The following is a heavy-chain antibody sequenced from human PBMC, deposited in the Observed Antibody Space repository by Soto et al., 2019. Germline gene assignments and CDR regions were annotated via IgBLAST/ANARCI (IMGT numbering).Heavy chain of an antibody. Sequence: EVQLVESGGGLVQPGGSLRLSCAASEFTFSNYWMTWVRQAPGKGLEWVANINQDGTEKHYVDSVMGRFTISRDNAKNSLYLQMISLRAEDTALYYCARDVAYDAFEGRLENWGQGTLVTVSS. J-gene: IGHJ4*02. CDR3: ARDVAYDAFEGRLEN. D-gene: IGHD3-3*01. V-gene: IGHV3-7*01. CDR2: INQDGTEK. CDR1: EFTFSNYW.